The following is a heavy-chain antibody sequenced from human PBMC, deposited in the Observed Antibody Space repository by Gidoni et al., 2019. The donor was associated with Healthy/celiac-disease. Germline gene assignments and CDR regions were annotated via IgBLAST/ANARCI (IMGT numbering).Heavy chain of an antibody. CDR1: GFTFSSDA. CDR2: ICGSGGST. V-gene: IGHV3-23*01. Sequence: EVQLLESGGGLVQPVGSLRLSSAASGFTFSSDAMSWVRQAAGKGLGWVSAICGSGGSTYYADSLKGRFTISRDNSKNTLYLQMNSLRAEDTAVYYCAKDRWITGTSGWFDPWGQGTLVTVSS. D-gene: IGHD1-7*01. J-gene: IGHJ5*02. CDR3: AKDRWITGTSGWFDP.